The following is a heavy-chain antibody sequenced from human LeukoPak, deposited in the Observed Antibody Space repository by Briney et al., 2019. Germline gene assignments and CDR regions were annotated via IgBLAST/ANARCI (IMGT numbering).Heavy chain of an antibody. D-gene: IGHD3-9*01. V-gene: IGHV3-21*01. CDR1: GFTFTGYS. CDR2: ISSSSSYT. CDR3: ARSGDYDSLAGYAADFDF. Sequence: GGSLRLSCAASGFTFTGYSMNWVRQAPGKGLEWVSSISSSSSYTYYADSVKGRFTISRDTAKNSLYLQMNSLRAEDTAVYYCARSGDYDSLAGYAADFDFWGQGTLVTVSS. J-gene: IGHJ4*02.